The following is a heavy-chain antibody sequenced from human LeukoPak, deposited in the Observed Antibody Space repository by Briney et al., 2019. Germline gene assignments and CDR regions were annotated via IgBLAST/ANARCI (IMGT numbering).Heavy chain of an antibody. J-gene: IGHJ4*02. V-gene: IGHV3-11*01. CDR2: ISSSGSTI. D-gene: IGHD3-3*01. CDR1: GFTFSDYY. Sequence: GGSLRLSCAASGFTFSDYYMSWIRQAPGKGLEWVSYISSSGSTIYYADSVKGRFTISRDNAKNSLYLQMNSLRAEDTAVYYCARAIWSGYYAYYFDYWGQGTLVTVSS. CDR3: ARAIWSGYYAYYFDY.